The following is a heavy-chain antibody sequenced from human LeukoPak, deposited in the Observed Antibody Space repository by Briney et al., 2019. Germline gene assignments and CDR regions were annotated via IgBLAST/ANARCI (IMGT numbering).Heavy chain of an antibody. V-gene: IGHV3-7*01. CDR1: GFTFSSYW. CDR2: IKQDGSEK. CDR3: ARHLAGATYGAGIDC. D-gene: IGHD1-26*01. J-gene: IGHJ4*02. Sequence: AGGSLRLSCAASGFTFSSYWMSWVRQAPGKGLEWVATIKQDGSEKYYVDSVKGRFTISRDNAKNSLYLQMNSLRAEDTAVYFCARHLAGATYGAGIDCWGQGTLVIVSS.